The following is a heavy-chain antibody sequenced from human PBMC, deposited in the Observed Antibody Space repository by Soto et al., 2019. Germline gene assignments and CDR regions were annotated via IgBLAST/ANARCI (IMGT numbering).Heavy chain of an antibody. CDR1: GDSVSKNSAT. J-gene: IGHJ2*01. Sequence: QEQLQQSGPGLVKPSQTLSLTCAISGDSVSKNSATWIWIRQSPARGLEWLGRTYYRSKWYNDYAVSVKSRITINPDTSKNQFSLQLNSVTPEDTAVYYCARGSLRGGNWYFDLWGRGTLVTVSS. CDR2: TYYRSKWYN. CDR3: ARGSLRGGNWYFDL. V-gene: IGHV6-1*01. D-gene: IGHD3-16*01.